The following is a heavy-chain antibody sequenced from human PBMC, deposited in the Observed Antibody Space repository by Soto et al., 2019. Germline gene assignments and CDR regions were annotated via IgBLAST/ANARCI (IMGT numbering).Heavy chain of an antibody. Sequence: SETLSLTCAVSGGSISSGGYSWSWIRQPPGKGLEWIGYIYHSGSTYYNPSLKSRVTISVDTSKNQFSLKLSSVTAADTAVYYCARDFSSRYFDSWGQGIPVTVSS. V-gene: IGHV4-30-2*01. CDR2: IYHSGST. J-gene: IGHJ4*02. CDR3: ARDFSSRYFDS. D-gene: IGHD6-13*01. CDR1: GGSISSGGYS.